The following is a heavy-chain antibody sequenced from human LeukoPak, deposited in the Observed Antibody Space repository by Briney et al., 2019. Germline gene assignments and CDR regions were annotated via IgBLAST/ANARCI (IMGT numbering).Heavy chain of an antibody. D-gene: IGHD2-2*02. CDR3: ARDHKLDCSSTSCYTVSRPYYYYYYMDV. CDR1: GGSISSGDYY. Sequence: SETLSLTCTVSGGSISSGDYYWSWIRQPPGKGLEWIGYIYHSGSTYYNPSLKSRVTISVDRSKNQFSLKLSSVTAADTAVYYCARDHKLDCSSTSCYTVSRPYYYYYYMDVWGKGTTVTVSS. V-gene: IGHV4-30-2*01. J-gene: IGHJ6*03. CDR2: IYHSGST.